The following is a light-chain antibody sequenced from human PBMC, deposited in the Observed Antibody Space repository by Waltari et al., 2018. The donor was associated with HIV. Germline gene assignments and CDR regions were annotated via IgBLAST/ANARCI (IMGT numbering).Light chain of an antibody. Sequence: EIVLTQSPATVSASPGEEVTLSCRASQTISSNLVWYQQSFGQAPRLLIHGASTRVTGVSARFSGSGSGTEFTLTIGSLQSEDSAIYYCQQYNVWPRTFGLGSKVQI. V-gene: IGKV3-15*01. CDR1: QTISSN. CDR3: QQYNVWPRT. CDR2: GAS. J-gene: IGKJ1*01.